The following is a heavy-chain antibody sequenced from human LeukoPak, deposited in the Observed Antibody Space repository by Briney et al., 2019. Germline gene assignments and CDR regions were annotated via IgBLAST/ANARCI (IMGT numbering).Heavy chain of an antibody. CDR1: GFTFSSYW. Sequence: GGPLRLSCAASGFTFSSYWMHWVRQAPGKGLEWVAVISYDGSNKYYADSVKGRFTVSRDNSKNTLYLHMNSLRAEDTAVYYCARSGIYSSSSGSFFDYWGQGTLVTVSS. J-gene: IGHJ4*02. CDR2: ISYDGSNK. CDR3: ARSGIYSSSSGSFFDY. D-gene: IGHD6-6*01. V-gene: IGHV3-30*03.